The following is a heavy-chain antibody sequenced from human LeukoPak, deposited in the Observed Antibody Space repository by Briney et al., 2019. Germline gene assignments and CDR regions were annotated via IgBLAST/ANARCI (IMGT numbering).Heavy chain of an antibody. J-gene: IGHJ5*02. Sequence: SVKVSCKASGATFSTHPISWVRQAPGQGLEWMGGIIPIVGATNYAQMFQGRVTITAHKSTNTVYLELSSLRSDDTAVYYCARVMTTLASPFDPWGQGTLVTVSS. CDR1: GATFSTHP. V-gene: IGHV1-69*06. CDR3: ARVMTTLASPFDP. CDR2: IIPIVGAT. D-gene: IGHD4-11*01.